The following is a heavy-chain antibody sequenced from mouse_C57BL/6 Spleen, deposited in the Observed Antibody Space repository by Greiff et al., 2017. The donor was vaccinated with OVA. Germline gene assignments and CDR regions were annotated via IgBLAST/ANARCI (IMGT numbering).Heavy chain of an antibody. Sequence: EVKLMESGGGLVKPGGSLKLSCAASGFTFSDYGMHWVRQAPEKGLEWVAYISSGSSTIYYADTVKGRFTISRDNAKNTLFLQMTSLRSEDTAMYYCARSLTRGFDYWGQGTTLTVSS. D-gene: IGHD1-1*01. CDR3: ARSLTRGFDY. V-gene: IGHV5-17*01. CDR1: GFTFSDYG. J-gene: IGHJ2*01. CDR2: ISSGSSTI.